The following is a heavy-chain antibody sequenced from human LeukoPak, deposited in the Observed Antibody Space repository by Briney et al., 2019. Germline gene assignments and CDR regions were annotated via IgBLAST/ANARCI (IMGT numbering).Heavy chain of an antibody. J-gene: IGHJ4*02. CDR2: IKEDGSEK. Sequence: PGGSLSLSCAASGFTFSNYWMSRVRQAPGKGLEWVANIKEDGSEKYYVGSVKGRFTISRDNARNSLYLQMNSLRAEDTAVYYCASGRQLGYWGQGTLVTVSS. CDR1: GFTFSNYW. D-gene: IGHD6-13*01. V-gene: IGHV3-7*01. CDR3: ASGRQLGY.